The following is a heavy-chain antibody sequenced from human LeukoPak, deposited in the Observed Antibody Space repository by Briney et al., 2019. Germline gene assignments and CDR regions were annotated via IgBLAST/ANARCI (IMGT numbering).Heavy chain of an antibody. V-gene: IGHV3-33*06. J-gene: IGHJ5*02. CDR1: GYTFSSYG. Sequence: GGSLRLSCAASGYTFSSYGFHWVRQAPGKGLEWVAVIWYDGSNKYYADSVKGRFTISRDSSKNTLYLQMNSLRAEDTAVYYCAKDGSGGGWKWFDPWGQGTLVTVSS. CDR2: IWYDGSNK. D-gene: IGHD2-15*01. CDR3: AKDGSGGGWKWFDP.